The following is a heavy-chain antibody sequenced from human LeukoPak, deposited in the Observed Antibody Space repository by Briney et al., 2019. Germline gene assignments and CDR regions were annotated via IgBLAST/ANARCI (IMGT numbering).Heavy chain of an antibody. V-gene: IGHV3-53*01. D-gene: IGHD1-26*01. CDR3: ARVPHLSGSYYFAFDI. Sequence: PGGSLRLSCAASGFTVSSNYMSWVRQAPGKGLEWVSVIYSGGSTYYADSVKGRFTISRDKSKNTLYLQMNSLRAEDTAVYYCARVPHLSGSYYFAFDIWGQGTMVTVSS. J-gene: IGHJ3*02. CDR2: IYSGGST. CDR1: GFTVSSNY.